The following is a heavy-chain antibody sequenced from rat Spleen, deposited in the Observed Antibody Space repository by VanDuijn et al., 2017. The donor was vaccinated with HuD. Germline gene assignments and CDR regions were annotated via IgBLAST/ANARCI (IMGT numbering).Heavy chain of an antibody. D-gene: IGHD1-2*01. V-gene: IGHV5-22*01. J-gene: IGHJ3*01. CDR1: GFTFSDYY. CDR3: ARQDSSYFLYNWFAY. CDR2: ISFEGSYT. Sequence: EVQLVESGGGLVQPGRSLKLSCPASGFTFSDYYMAWVRQAPKTGLEWVASISFEGSYTYYGDSVKGRFTVSRDNAKTTLYLQMNSLRSEDSATYYCARQDSSYFLYNWFAYWGQGTLVTVSS.